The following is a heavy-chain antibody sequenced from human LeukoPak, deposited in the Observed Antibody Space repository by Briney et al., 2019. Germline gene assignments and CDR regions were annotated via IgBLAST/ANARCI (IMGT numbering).Heavy chain of an antibody. J-gene: IGHJ4*02. Sequence: SQTLSLTCTVSGGSISSGSYYWSWIRQPAGKGLEWIGRIYTSGSTNYNPSLKSRVTISVDTSKNQFSLKLSSVTAADTAAYYCAREGKLIDYWGQGTLVTVSS. V-gene: IGHV4-61*02. CDR3: AREGKLIDY. D-gene: IGHD3-16*01. CDR1: GGSISSGSYY. CDR2: IYTSGST.